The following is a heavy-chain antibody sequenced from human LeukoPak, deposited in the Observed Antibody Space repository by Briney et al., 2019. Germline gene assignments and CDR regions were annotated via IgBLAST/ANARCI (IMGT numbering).Heavy chain of an antibody. V-gene: IGHV1-2*02. D-gene: IGHD6-19*01. CDR3: ARVLFYSSGNKSNRVDY. Sequence: ASVKVSCNASGYAFTGYYIHWVRQAPGQGLEWMGWVNPNSGGTNNAQKFQGRVTMTRDTSISTAYMELSRLRSDDTAVYYCARVLFYSSGNKSNRVDYWGQGTLVTVSS. CDR1: GYAFTGYY. J-gene: IGHJ4*02. CDR2: VNPNSGGT.